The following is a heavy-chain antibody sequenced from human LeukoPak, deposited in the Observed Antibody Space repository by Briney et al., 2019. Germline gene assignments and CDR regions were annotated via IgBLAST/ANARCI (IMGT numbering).Heavy chain of an antibody. J-gene: IGHJ6*02. D-gene: IGHD3-3*01. Sequence: SETLSLTCAVYGGSFSGYYWSWIRQPPGKGLEWIGEINHSGSTNYNPSLKSRVTISVDTSKNQFSLKLSSVTAADTAVYYCAREVFGVVESSYGMDVLGQGTTVTVSS. CDR1: GGSFSGYY. CDR3: AREVFGVVESSYGMDV. V-gene: IGHV4-34*01. CDR2: INHSGST.